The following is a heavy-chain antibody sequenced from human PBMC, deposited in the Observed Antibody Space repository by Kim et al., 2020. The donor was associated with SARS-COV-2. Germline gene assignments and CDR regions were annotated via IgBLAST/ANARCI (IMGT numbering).Heavy chain of an antibody. J-gene: IGHJ6*02. V-gene: IGHV3-7*01. D-gene: IGHD6-13*01. CDR3: ARDLRQQLGSSWYFRSYYYGMDV. Sequence: GGSLRLSCAASGFTFSSYWMSWVRQAPGKGLEWVANIKQDGSEKYYVDSVKGRFTISRDNAKNSLYLQMNSLRAEDTAVYYCARDLRQQLGSSWYFRSYYYGMDVWGQGTTVTVSS. CDR1: GFTFSSYW. CDR2: IKQDGSEK.